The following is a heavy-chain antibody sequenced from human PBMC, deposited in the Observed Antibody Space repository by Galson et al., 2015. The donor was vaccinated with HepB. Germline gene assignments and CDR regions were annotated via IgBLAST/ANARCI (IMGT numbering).Heavy chain of an antibody. V-gene: IGHV5-51*01. CDR2: IYPGDSDT. Sequence: QSGAEVKKPGESLKISCKGSGSSFTSYWIGWVRQMPGKGLEWMGIIYPGDSDTRYSPSFQGQVTISADKSISTAYLQWSSLKASDTAMYYCARVPTINYYDSSGHFDYWGQGTLVTVSS. D-gene: IGHD3-22*01. J-gene: IGHJ4*02. CDR1: GSSFTSYW. CDR3: ARVPTINYYDSSGHFDY.